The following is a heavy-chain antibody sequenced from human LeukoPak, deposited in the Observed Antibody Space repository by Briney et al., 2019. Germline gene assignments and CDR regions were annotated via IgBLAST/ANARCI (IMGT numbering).Heavy chain of an antibody. CDR1: GFTVSSNY. Sequence: GGSLRLSCAASGFTVSSNYMSWVRQAPGKGLEWVSVIYSGGSTYYADSVKGRFTISRDNSKNTLYPQMNSLRAEDTAVYYCARMRLDSSGYYYWAFDIWGQGTMVTVSS. V-gene: IGHV3-53*01. D-gene: IGHD3-22*01. J-gene: IGHJ3*02. CDR2: IYSGGST. CDR3: ARMRLDSSGYYYWAFDI.